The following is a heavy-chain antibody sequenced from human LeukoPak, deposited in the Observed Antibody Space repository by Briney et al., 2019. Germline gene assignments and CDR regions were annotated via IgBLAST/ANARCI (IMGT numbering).Heavy chain of an antibody. Sequence: PSETLSPTCTVSGGSISSSSYYWGWIRQPPGKGLEWIAKIYYSGSTYYNPSLKSRATISVDTSKNQFSLKLTFVTAADTAVYYCARHVHGSGNYYMDVWGKGTTVTVSS. CDR3: ARHVHGSGNYYMDV. J-gene: IGHJ6*03. CDR2: IYYSGST. D-gene: IGHD3-10*01. V-gene: IGHV4-39*01. CDR1: GGSISSSSYY.